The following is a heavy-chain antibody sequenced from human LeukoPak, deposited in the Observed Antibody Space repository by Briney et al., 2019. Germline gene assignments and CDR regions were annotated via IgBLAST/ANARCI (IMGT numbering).Heavy chain of an antibody. V-gene: IGHV4-34*01. CDR1: GGSFSGYY. Sequence: PSETLSLTCAVYGGSFSGYYWSWIRQPPGKGLEWVGEINHSGSTNYNPSLRSRVTISVDTSKNQSSLKLSSVTAADTAVYYCASLPRQQSGWRRPAYWGQGTLVTVSS. CDR2: INHSGST. J-gene: IGHJ4*02. D-gene: IGHD6-19*01. CDR3: ASLPRQQSGWRRPAY.